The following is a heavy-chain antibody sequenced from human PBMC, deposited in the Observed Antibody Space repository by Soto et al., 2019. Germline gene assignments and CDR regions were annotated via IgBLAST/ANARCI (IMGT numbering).Heavy chain of an antibody. CDR2: IIPIFGTA. V-gene: IGHV1-69*13. CDR3: ARGTMGATKPFDY. CDR1: GGTFSSYA. D-gene: IGHD1-26*01. J-gene: IGHJ4*02. Sequence: SVKVSCKASGGTFSSYAISWVRQAPGQGLEWMGGIIPIFGTANYAQKFQGRVTITADESTSTAYMELSSLRSEDTAVYYCARGTMGATKPFDYWGQGTQVTVSS.